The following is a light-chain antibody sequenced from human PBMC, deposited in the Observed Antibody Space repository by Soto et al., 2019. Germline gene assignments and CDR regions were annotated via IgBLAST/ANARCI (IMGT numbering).Light chain of an antibody. J-gene: IGLJ3*02. Sequence: QSVLTQPASVSGSPGQSITISCNGTSSDVGGYNYVSWYQQHPGKAPKLMIYEVSNRPSGVSNRFSGSKSGNTAYLTISGLQAEDEADYYCTSYTTSSAHWVFGGGTKLTVL. CDR2: EVS. CDR1: SSDVGGYNY. CDR3: TSYTTSSAHWV. V-gene: IGLV2-14*01.